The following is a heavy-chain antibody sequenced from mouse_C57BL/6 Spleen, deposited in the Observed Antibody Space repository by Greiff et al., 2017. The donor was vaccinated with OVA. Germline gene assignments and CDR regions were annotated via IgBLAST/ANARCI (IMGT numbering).Heavy chain of an antibody. D-gene: IGHD4-1*01. CDR1: GFSFNTYA. V-gene: IGHV10-1*01. CDR2: IRSKSNNYAT. Sequence: EVQLVESGGGLVQPKGSLKLSCAASGFSFNTYAMNWVRQAPGKGLEWVARIRSKSNNYATYYADSVKDRFTISRDDSESMLYLQMNNLKTEDTAMYYCQTGYYYAMDYWGQGTSVTVSS. J-gene: IGHJ4*01. CDR3: QTGYYYAMDY.